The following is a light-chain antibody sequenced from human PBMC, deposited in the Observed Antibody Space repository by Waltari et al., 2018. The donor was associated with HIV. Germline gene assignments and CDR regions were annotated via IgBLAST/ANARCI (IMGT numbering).Light chain of an antibody. Sequence: QCALPPPASVSGHPGQSVTLTCTGTDIDIGNYNIVSSFQQHPDKAPKLLTYDVSKRPSGVSSRFSGSKSGYFASLTISGLLTEDESSYYCLTYVSKTSTWQFGAGTYLTV. V-gene: IGLV2-23*02. CDR3: LTYVSKTSTWQ. CDR1: DIDIGNYNI. J-gene: IGLJ3*02. CDR2: DVS.